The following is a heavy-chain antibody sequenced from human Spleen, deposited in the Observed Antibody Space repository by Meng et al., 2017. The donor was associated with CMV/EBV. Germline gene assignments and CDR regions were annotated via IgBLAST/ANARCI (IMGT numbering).Heavy chain of an antibody. CDR1: LSSSSYY. V-gene: IGHV4-39*01. Sequence: LSSSSYYWDWIRQPPGKGLEWIGNIYSRGSTNYNPSLKSRVTISVDTSKNQFSLRLSSVTAADTAVYYCARQANDFWSDDPRGWFDPWGQGTLVTVSS. D-gene: IGHD3-3*01. J-gene: IGHJ5*02. CDR3: ARQANDFWSDDPRGWFDP. CDR2: IYSRGST.